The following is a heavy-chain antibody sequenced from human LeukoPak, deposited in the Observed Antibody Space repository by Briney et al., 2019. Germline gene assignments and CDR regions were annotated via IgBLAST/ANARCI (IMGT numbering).Heavy chain of an antibody. CDR3: ARGGWAARPETNDAFDI. Sequence: SETLSLTCTVSGGSIRSSSYYWGWIRQPPGKGLEWIGYIYYGGSTYYSPSLKSRVTISVDTSKNQFSLQLSSVTAADTAVYYCARGGWAARPETNDAFDIWGQGTMVTVSS. V-gene: IGHV4-39*07. CDR1: GGSIRSSSYY. CDR2: IYYGGST. D-gene: IGHD6-6*01. J-gene: IGHJ3*02.